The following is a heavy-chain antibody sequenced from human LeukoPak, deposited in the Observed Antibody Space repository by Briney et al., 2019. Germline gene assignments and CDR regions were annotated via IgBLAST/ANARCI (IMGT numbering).Heavy chain of an antibody. D-gene: IGHD2-21*01. Sequence: SETLSLTCTVSGGSITSSNYYWGWIRQPPGKGLEWIATIYYPEITYYHPSLKSRVTISVDTSKNHFSLKLSSVTAADTAVYFCARRQGGGCFDYWGQGTLVSVSS. J-gene: IGHJ4*02. CDR3: ARRQGGGCFDY. CDR1: GGSITSSNYY. CDR2: IYYPEIT. V-gene: IGHV4-39*01.